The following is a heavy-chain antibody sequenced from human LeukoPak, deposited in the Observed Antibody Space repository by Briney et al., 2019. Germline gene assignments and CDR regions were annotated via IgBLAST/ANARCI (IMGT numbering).Heavy chain of an antibody. V-gene: IGHV1-18*01. D-gene: IGHD4-17*01. Sequence: ASVKVSCKASGGTFSSYAICWVLQAPGQGLEWMGWISAYNGNTNYAQKLQGRVTMTTDTSTSTAYMELRSLRSDDTAVYYCARENGDYGFDYWGQGTLVTVSS. CDR2: ISAYNGNT. J-gene: IGHJ4*02. CDR3: ARENGDYGFDY. CDR1: GGTFSSYA.